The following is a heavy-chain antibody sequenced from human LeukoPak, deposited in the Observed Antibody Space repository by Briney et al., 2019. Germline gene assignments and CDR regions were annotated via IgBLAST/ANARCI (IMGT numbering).Heavy chain of an antibody. D-gene: IGHD3-22*01. V-gene: IGHV3-33*01. Sequence: GRSLRLSCAASGFTFSSYGMHCVRQAPGKGLEWVAVIWYDGSNKYYADSVKGRFTISRDNSKSTLYLQMNSLRAEDTAVYYCARAVNYYDSSGYYLAQGDAFDIWGQGTMVTVSS. CDR3: ARAVNYYDSSGYYLAQGDAFDI. CDR2: IWYDGSNK. J-gene: IGHJ3*02. CDR1: GFTFSSYG.